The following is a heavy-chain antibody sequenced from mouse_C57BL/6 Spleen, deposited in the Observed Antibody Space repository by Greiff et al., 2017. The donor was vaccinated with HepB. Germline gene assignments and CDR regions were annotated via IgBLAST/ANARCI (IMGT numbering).Heavy chain of an antibody. V-gene: IGHV5-4*01. CDR2: ISDGGSYT. D-gene: IGHD1-1*01. J-gene: IGHJ3*01. CDR3: ARDGSRAY. Sequence: EVQVVESGGGLVKPGGSLKLSCAASGFTFSSYAMSWVRQTPEKRLEWVATISDGGSYTYYPDNVKGRFTISRDNAKNNLYLQMSHLKSEDTAMYYCARDGSRAYWGQGTLVTVSA. CDR1: GFTFSSYA.